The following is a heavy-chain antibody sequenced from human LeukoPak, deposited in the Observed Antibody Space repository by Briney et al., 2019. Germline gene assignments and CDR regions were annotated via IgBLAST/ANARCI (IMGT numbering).Heavy chain of an antibody. Sequence: PSETLSLTCTVSGGSISSYYWSWIRQPPGKGLEWIGYIYYSGSTNYNPFLKSRLTISVDTSKNHCSLKLSSVTAAETAVYYCARSPRGDYYGSGIIRWFDPWGQGTLVTVSS. CDR3: ARSPRGDYYGSGIIRWFDP. D-gene: IGHD3-10*01. J-gene: IGHJ5*02. V-gene: IGHV4-59*08. CDR2: IYYSGST. CDR1: GGSISSYY.